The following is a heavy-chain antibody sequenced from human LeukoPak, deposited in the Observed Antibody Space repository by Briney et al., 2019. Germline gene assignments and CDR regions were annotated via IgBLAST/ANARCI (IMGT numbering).Heavy chain of an antibody. Sequence: ASVKVSCKASGCTFTSYAMNWVRQAPGQGLEWMGWINTNTGNPTYAQGFTGRFVFSLDTSVSTAYLQISSLKAEDTAVYYCAAVGYDSSGYSPYYFDYWGQGTLVTVSS. CDR1: GCTFTSYA. V-gene: IGHV7-4-1*02. D-gene: IGHD3-22*01. CDR2: INTNTGNP. CDR3: AAVGYDSSGYSPYYFDY. J-gene: IGHJ4*02.